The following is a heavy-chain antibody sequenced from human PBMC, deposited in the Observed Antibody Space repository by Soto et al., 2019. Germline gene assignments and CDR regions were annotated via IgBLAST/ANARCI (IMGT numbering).Heavy chain of an antibody. CDR1: GFTFSSYG. J-gene: IGHJ6*02. V-gene: IGHV3-30*18. Sequence: QVQLVESGGGVVQPGRSLRLSCAASGFTFSSYGMHWVRKAPGKGLEWVAVISYDGSNKYYADSVQGPFTISRDNSKNTLSRQRNSRRAEDTAVYYCAKHSSSAKYGMAVWGQGTTVTVSS. CDR3: AKHSSSAKYGMAV. CDR2: ISYDGSNK. D-gene: IGHD6-6*01.